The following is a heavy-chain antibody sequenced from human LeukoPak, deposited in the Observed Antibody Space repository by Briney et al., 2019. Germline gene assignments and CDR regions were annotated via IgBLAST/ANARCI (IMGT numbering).Heavy chain of an antibody. Sequence: SETLSLTCTVSGGSISNYYWSWFRQPPGKGLEWIGYIYHDGSTNYNPSLKSRVTISVDTSKDQFSLKLTSVTAADTAVYYCARGGSSGWFDFDYWGREPWSPSPQ. V-gene: IGHV4-59*01. D-gene: IGHD6-19*01. CDR1: GGSISNYY. J-gene: IGHJ4*02. CDR2: IYHDGST. CDR3: ARGGSSGWFDFDY.